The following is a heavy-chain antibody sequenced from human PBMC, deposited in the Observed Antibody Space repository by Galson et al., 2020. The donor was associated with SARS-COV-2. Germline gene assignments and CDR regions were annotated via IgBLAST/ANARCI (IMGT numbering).Heavy chain of an antibody. CDR1: GYSFASYW. CDR3: AKLWDVDTATVTGYTYYMDV. CDR2: IDPSDSYT. Sequence: HGESLKISCKGSGYSFASYWISWVRQMPGKGLEWMGKIDPSDSYTMYNPSFQGHVTISADKSISTAFLQWSSLRASDTAKYYCAKLWDVDTATVTGYTYYMDVWGKGTTVTVSS. D-gene: IGHD5-18*01. J-gene: IGHJ6*03. V-gene: IGHV5-10-1*01.